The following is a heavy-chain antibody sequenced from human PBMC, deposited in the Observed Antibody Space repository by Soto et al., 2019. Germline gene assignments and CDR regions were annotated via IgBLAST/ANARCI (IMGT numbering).Heavy chain of an antibody. D-gene: IGHD6-13*01. CDR1: GFTFSSYG. J-gene: IGHJ4*02. V-gene: IGHV3-33*01. Sequence: QVQLVESGGGVVQPGRSLRLSCAASGFTFSSYGMHWVRQAPGKRLEWVAVIWYDGSNKYYADSVKGRFTISRDNSKNTRYLQMNSLRAEETAVYYCARDAAAAGKGADSWGQGTLVTVSS. CDR2: IWYDGSNK. CDR3: ARDAAAAGKGADS.